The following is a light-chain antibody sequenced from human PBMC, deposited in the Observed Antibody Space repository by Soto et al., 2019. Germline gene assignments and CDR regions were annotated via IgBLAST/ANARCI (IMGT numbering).Light chain of an antibody. CDR3: QKYNSAWRT. CDR1: QGISTS. CDR2: AAS. V-gene: IGKV1-27*01. Sequence: DIQMTQSPSSLSASVGDRVTITCRASQGISTSLAWYQRKPGKVPKLLIFAASTLQSGVPSRFSGSGSGTDFTLTISSLQPEDVATYYCQKYNSAWRTFDQGTKVEIK. J-gene: IGKJ1*01.